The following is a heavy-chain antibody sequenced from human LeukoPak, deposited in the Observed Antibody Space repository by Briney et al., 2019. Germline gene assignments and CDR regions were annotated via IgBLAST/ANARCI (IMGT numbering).Heavy chain of an antibody. CDR2: IKQDGSEK. V-gene: IGHV3-7*01. D-gene: IGHD3-3*01. CDR1: GFTFSSYW. J-gene: IGHJ4*02. CDR3: ARTYYDFWSGYSPFDY. Sequence: GGSLRLSCAASGFTFSSYWMSWVRQAPGKGLEWVANIKQDGSEKHYVDSVKGRFTISRDNAKNSLYLQMNSLRAEDTAVYYCARTYYDFWSGYSPFDYWGQGTLVTVSS.